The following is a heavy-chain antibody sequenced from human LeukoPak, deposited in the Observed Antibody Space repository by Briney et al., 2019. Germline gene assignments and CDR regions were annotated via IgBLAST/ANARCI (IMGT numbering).Heavy chain of an antibody. Sequence: SQALSLTCAISGDSVSSNSAAWNWIRQSPSRGLEWLGRTYYRSKWYNDYAVSVKSRVAINPDTAKNQISLQLNSVTPEDTAVYYCASSGSYRFDYWGQGTLVTVSS. CDR3: ASSGSYRFDY. CDR1: GDSVSSNSAA. J-gene: IGHJ4*02. D-gene: IGHD1-26*01. CDR2: TYYRSKWYN. V-gene: IGHV6-1*01.